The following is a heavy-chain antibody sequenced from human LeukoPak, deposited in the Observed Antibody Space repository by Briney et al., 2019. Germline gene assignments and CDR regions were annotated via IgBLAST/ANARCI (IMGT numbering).Heavy chain of an antibody. CDR3: ARLAYGSGSYCRDYYFDY. CDR1: GYTFTGYG. J-gene: IGHJ4*02. CDR2: ISAYNGNT. V-gene: IGHV1-18*01. D-gene: IGHD3-10*01. Sequence: ASVKVSCKASGYTFTGYGISWVRQAPGQGLEWMGWISAYNGNTNYAQKLQGRVFMTTGTSTSTAYMELRSLRSDETAVHCCARLAYGSGSYCRDYYFDYWGQGTLVTVSS.